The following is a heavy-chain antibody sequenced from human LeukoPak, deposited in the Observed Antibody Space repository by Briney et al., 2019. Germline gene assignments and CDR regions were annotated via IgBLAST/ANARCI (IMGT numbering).Heavy chain of an antibody. J-gene: IGHJ4*02. CDR1: GFTFSSYA. V-gene: IGHV3-23*01. CDR2: ISGSGGST. Sequence: GGSLRLSCAASGFTFSSYAMSWVRQAPGKGLEWVSAISGSGGSTYYAVSVKGRFTISRDNSKNTLYLQMNSLRAEDTAVYYCAKDRGGFGELFMAYYFDYWGQGTLVTVSS. CDR3: AKDRGGFGELFMAYYFDY. D-gene: IGHD3-10*01.